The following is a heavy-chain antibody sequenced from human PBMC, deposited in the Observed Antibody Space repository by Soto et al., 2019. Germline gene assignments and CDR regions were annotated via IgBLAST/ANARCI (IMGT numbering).Heavy chain of an antibody. Sequence: EVHLVESGGGLVKPGESLRLSCVVSGIKFSDAWMNWVRQTPGKGLEWVGRIYGDSRSETAAPVKGRFTISRDNSKDTLYLEMSTLGVDDTAVYFCVWQAQYTSNFHWGQGTLVTVSS. CDR2: IYGDSRSET. CDR1: GIKFSDAW. V-gene: IGHV3-15*07. D-gene: IGHD6-13*01. J-gene: IGHJ4*02. CDR3: VWQAQYTSNFH.